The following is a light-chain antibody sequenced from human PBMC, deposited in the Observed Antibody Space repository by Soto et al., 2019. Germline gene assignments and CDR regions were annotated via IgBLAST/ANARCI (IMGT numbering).Light chain of an antibody. Sequence: EIVLTQSPGTLSLSPGERVTLSCRASQNVYINSLVWYQQKPGQTPRLLIYGASTRAAAVPDRFSGSGSGTDFALSIDGLEPEDFAIYYCQQYGVSPLTFGPGTRVD. CDR1: QNVYINS. V-gene: IGKV3-20*01. CDR2: GAS. J-gene: IGKJ3*01. CDR3: QQYGVSPLT.